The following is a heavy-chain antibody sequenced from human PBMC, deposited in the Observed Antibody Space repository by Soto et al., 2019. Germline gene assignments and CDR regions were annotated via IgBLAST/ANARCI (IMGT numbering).Heavy chain of an antibody. J-gene: IGHJ4*02. Sequence: QVQLVQSGAEVKKPGSSVKVSCKASGGTFSNYAITWVRQAPGQGLEWMGTIIPIFASPRYAQKFQGRVTLTADDSTSTTYMDLRRLRSEDTAVYYCARDAGIPVVGRGTSFEYWGQGTLVIVSS. CDR3: ARDAGIPVVGRGTSFEY. V-gene: IGHV1-69*18. CDR1: GGTFSNYA. D-gene: IGHD6-19*01. CDR2: IIPIFASP.